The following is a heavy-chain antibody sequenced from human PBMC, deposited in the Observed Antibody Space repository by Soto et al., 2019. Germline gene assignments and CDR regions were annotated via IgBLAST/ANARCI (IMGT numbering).Heavy chain of an antibody. J-gene: IGHJ4*02. CDR2: IYYSGST. V-gene: IGHV4-59*01. Sequence: PSETLSLTCTVSGGSISSYYWSWIRQPPGKGLEWIGYIYYSGSTNYNPSLKSRVTISVDTSKNQFSLKLSSVTAADTAVYYCARSLTRDGYNLCLRYWGQGTLVTVSS. CDR3: ARSLTRDGYNLCLRY. D-gene: IGHD5-12*01. CDR1: GGSISSYY.